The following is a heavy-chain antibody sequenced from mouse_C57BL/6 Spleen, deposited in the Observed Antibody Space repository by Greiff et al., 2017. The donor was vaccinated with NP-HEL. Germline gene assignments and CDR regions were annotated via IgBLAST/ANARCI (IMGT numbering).Heavy chain of an antibody. D-gene: IGHD1-1*01. CDR3: ARSGELRLYFDY. V-gene: IGHV1-20*01. J-gene: IGHJ2*01. CDR2: INPYNGDT. Sequence: VQLKQSGPELVKPGDSVKISCKASGYSFTGYFMNWVMQSHGKSLEWIGRINPYNGDTFYNQKFKGKATLTVDKSSSTAHMELRSLTSEDSAVYYCARSGELRLYFDYWGQGTTLTVSS. CDR1: GYSFTGYF.